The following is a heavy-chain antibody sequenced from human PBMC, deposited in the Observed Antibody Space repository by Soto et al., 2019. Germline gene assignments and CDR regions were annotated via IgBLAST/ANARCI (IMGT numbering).Heavy chain of an antibody. CDR2: IIPIFGTA. CDR1: GGTFSSYA. CDR3: GGGLELQVRGDY. D-gene: IGHD1-7*01. Sequence: QVQLVQSGAEVKKPGSSVKVSCKASGGTFSSYAISWVRQAPGQGLEWMGGIIPIFGTANYAQKFPGRVTSPADKSTCRAYMELSSLGSDDMVVYYCGGGLELQVRGDYWDQGTLVTVSS. J-gene: IGHJ4*02. V-gene: IGHV1-69*06.